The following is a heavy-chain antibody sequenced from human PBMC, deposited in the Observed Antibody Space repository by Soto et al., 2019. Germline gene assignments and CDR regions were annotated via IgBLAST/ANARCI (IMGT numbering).Heavy chain of an antibody. J-gene: IGHJ4*02. CDR2: VSHSGST. D-gene: IGHD5-18*01. CDR3: ARDRGYSDGYFDF. Sequence: QVQLQESGPGLVKPSATLSLTCTVSGGSVSSANYYWSWIRQPPGKGLEWIGYVSHSGSTNCNPSLRSRFITSVDTSKNQFSLKLNSVTAADTAVDYGARDRGYSDGYFDFWGQGTLVTVSS. V-gene: IGHV4-61*01. CDR1: GGSVSSANYY.